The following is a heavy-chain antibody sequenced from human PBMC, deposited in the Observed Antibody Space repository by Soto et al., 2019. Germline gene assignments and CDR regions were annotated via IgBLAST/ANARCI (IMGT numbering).Heavy chain of an antibody. CDR1: GGSFSGYY. J-gene: IGHJ6*03. V-gene: IGHV4-34*01. Sequence: SETLSLTCAVYGGSFSGYYWSWIRQPPGKGLEWIGEINHSGSTNYNPSLKSRVTISVDTSKNQFSLKLSSVTAADTAVYYCARGGRSYVSLTGDLRYYHMDVCGQGSSVLVAS. CDR2: INHSGST. CDR3: ARGGRSYVSLTGDLRYYHMDV. D-gene: IGHD3-9*01.